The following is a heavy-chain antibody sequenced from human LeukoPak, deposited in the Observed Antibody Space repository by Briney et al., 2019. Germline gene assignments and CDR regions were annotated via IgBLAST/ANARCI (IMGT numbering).Heavy chain of an antibody. CDR2: ITPMFGTT. D-gene: IGHD3-10*01. CDR1: GGTFGSYS. Sequence: SVKVSCKASGGTFGSYSVTWVRQAPGQGLEWMGGITPMFGTTDSAKQFRGRVTISADTSTNTAFLDLASLRSDDTAVYYCARTDSVGSYYAPNYWGQGSLVTVSS. J-gene: IGHJ4*02. CDR3: ARTDSVGSYYAPNY. V-gene: IGHV1-69*06.